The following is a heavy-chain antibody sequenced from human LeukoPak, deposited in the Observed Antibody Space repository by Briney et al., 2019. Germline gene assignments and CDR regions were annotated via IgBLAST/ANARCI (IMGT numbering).Heavy chain of an antibody. CDR1: GYTFTGYY. Sequence: ASVKVSRKASGYTFTGYYMHWVRQAPGQGLEWMGWINPNSGGTNYAQNFQGRVTMTRDTSISTAYMELSSLRSEDTAVYYCARKMGTIVVVPAAGNGAFDIWGQGTMVTVSS. J-gene: IGHJ3*02. CDR3: ARKMGTIVVVPAAGNGAFDI. D-gene: IGHD2-2*01. V-gene: IGHV1-2*02. CDR2: INPNSGGT.